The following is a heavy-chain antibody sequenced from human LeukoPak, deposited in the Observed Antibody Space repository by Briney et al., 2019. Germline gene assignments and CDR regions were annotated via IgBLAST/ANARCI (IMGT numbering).Heavy chain of an antibody. CDR2: IKQDGSEK. J-gene: IGHJ4*02. Sequence: GGSRRRYCAATGFTFSNYWMSWVRQAPGKGLEWVANIKQDGSEKYFVDSVKGRFTISRDNAKNSLYLQMNSLRVEDTAVYYCARDCIATGGSLDYWGQGTLVTVSS. CDR1: GFTFSNYW. D-gene: IGHD6-13*01. V-gene: IGHV3-7*01. CDR3: ARDCIATGGSLDY.